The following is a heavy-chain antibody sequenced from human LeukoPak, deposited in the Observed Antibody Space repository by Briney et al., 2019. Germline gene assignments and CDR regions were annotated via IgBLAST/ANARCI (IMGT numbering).Heavy chain of an antibody. CDR1: GASISTYY. D-gene: IGHD1-26*01. J-gene: IGHJ5*02. V-gene: IGHV4-59*08. CDR3: ARVNSGSFQRGWFDP. Sequence: ASETLSLTCTVSGASISTYYWNWMRQPPGKGLEWIGYLYNSGSTTYNPSLKSRVTISVDTSKNQFSLKLSSVTAADTAVYYCARVNSGSFQRGWFDPWGQGTLVTVSS. CDR2: LYNSGST.